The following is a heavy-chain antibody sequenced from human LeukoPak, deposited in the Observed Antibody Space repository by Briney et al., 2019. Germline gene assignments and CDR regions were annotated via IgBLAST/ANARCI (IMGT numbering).Heavy chain of an antibody. V-gene: IGHV3-21*01. Sequence: GGSLRLSCAASGFTFSSHSMNWVRQAPGKGLEWVSSISSSSSYIYYADSVKGRFTISRDNAKNSLYLQMNSLRAEDTAVYYCARDCSGGSCYPKIYYYYGMDVWGQGTTVTVSS. CDR1: GFTFSSHS. CDR3: ARDCSGGSCYPKIYYYYGMDV. D-gene: IGHD2-15*01. J-gene: IGHJ6*02. CDR2: ISSSSSYI.